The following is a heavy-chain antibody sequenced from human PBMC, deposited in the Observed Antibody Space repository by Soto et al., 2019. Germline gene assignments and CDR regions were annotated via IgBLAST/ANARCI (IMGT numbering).Heavy chain of an antibody. J-gene: IGHJ4*02. CDR1: GLTFSMYA. V-gene: IGHV3-23*01. CDR3: AKDAGFLEWLHPHTN. CDR2: ISVSGGST. Sequence: GGCRRRSCGASGLTFSMYAMSWFCKAPGKGLEWVSAISVSGGSTYYADSVKGRFTISRDNSKNTLYLQMNSLRAEDTAVYYCAKDAGFLEWLHPHTNWGQGTLVTVS. D-gene: IGHD3-3*01.